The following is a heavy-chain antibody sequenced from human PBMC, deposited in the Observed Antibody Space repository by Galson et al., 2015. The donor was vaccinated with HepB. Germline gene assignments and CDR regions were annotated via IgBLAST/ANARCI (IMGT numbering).Heavy chain of an antibody. D-gene: IGHD6-13*01. Sequence: SVKVSCKASGGTFSSYAISWVRQAPGQGLEWMGGIIPIFGTANYAQKFQGRVTITADESTSTAYMELSSLRSEDTAVYYCARARVKGSSWHNPPFCLDYWGQGTLVTVSS. CDR2: IIPIFGTA. CDR3: ARARVKGSSWHNPPFCLDY. V-gene: IGHV1-69*13. J-gene: IGHJ4*02. CDR1: GGTFSSYA.